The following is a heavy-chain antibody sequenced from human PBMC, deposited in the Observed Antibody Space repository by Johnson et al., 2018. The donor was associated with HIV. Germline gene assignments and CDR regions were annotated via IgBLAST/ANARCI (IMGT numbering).Heavy chain of an antibody. CDR3: ARITYYYGSGSYSGAFDI. D-gene: IGHD3-10*01. CDR1: GFTVNNYA. Sequence: QLVESGGGLVQPGGSLGLSCTASGFTVNNYAMTWVRQAPGKGLEWVSVIYSGGSTYYADSVKGRFTISRDNSKNTLYLQMNSLRAEDTAVYYCARITYYYGSGSYSGAFDIWGQGTKVTVSS. J-gene: IGHJ3*02. CDR2: IYSGGST. V-gene: IGHV3-66*01.